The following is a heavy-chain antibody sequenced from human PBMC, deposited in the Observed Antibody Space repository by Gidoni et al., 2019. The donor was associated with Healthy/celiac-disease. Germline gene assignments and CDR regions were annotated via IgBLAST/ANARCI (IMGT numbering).Heavy chain of an antibody. CDR2: ISSSGSTI. CDR3: ARDIYGSGSSWYFDL. CDR1: GFTFLDDY. Sequence: QVQLVESVGGLVKPGVSLRLSCAASGFTFLDDYMSWIRQAPGKGLEWVSYISSSGSTIYYADSVKGRFTIYRDNAKNSLYLQMNSLRAEDTAVYYCARDIYGSGSSWYFDLWGRGTLVTVSS. V-gene: IGHV3-11*01. J-gene: IGHJ2*01. D-gene: IGHD3-10*01.